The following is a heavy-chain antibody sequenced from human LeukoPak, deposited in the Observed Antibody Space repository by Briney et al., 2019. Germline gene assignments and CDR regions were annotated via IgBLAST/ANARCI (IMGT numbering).Heavy chain of an antibody. Sequence: WASVKVSCKASGGTFSSYAISWVRQAPGQGLEWMGGIIPIFGTANYAQKFQGRVTITTDESTSTAYMELSSLRSEDTAVYYCAREWSDGSGSSDAFDIWGQGTMVTVSS. D-gene: IGHD3-10*01. J-gene: IGHJ3*02. CDR2: IIPIFGTA. CDR3: AREWSDGSGSSDAFDI. CDR1: GGTFSSYA. V-gene: IGHV1-69*05.